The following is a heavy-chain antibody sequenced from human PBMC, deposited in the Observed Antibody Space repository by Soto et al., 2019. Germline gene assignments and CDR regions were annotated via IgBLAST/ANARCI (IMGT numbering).Heavy chain of an antibody. Sequence: GESLKISCKGSGYSFTSYWIGWVRQMPGKGLEWMGIIYPGDSDTRYSPSFQGQVTISADKSISTAYLQWSSLKASDTAMYYCARHPTYYDFWSGPYNWLDPWGQGTMVTV. CDR1: GYSFTSYW. D-gene: IGHD3-3*01. V-gene: IGHV5-51*01. CDR2: IYPGDSDT. CDR3: ARHPTYYDFWSGPYNWLDP. J-gene: IGHJ5*02.